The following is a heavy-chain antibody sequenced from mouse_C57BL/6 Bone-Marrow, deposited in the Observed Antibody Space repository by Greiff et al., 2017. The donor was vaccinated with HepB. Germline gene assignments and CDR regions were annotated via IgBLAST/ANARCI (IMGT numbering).Heavy chain of an antibody. Sequence: QVQLQQPGAELVRPGTSVKLSCKASGYTFTSYWMHWVKQRPGQGLEWIGVIDPSDSYTNYNQKFKGKATLTVNTSSSTAYMQLSSLTADDSAVYYCARGIAYWGQGTLVTVSA. V-gene: IGHV1-59*01. CDR2: IDPSDSYT. J-gene: IGHJ3*01. CDR3: ARGIAY. CDR1: GYTFTSYW.